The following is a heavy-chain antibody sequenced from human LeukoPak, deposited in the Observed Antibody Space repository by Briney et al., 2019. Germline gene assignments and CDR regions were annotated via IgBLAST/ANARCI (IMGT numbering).Heavy chain of an antibody. D-gene: IGHD3-10*01. CDR3: TTDEMSNYYYSAMDV. CDR1: GFTFSNAW. Sequence: GGSLTLSCAASGFTFSNAWMSWVRQAPGKGLEWVGRVKSKSDGGTTDYAAPVKGRFTLPRDDSKNTLYLQMNSLKTEDTAVYYCTTDEMSNYYYSAMDVWGQGTTVTVSS. V-gene: IGHV3-15*01. CDR2: VKSKSDGGTT. J-gene: IGHJ6*02.